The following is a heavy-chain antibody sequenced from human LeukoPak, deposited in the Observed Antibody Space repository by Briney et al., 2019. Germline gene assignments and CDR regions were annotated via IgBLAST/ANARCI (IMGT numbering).Heavy chain of an antibody. V-gene: IGHV3-30-3*01. CDR2: ISYDGSNK. CDR3: AREGTQWLVRWSFDY. D-gene: IGHD6-19*01. CDR1: RFTFSTYA. Sequence: PGRSPRLSCAASRFTFSTYAMHWVRQAPDKGLEWVAVISYDGSNKYYADSVKGRFTISRDNSRNTLYLQVNSLRADDTAVYYCAREGTQWLVRWSFDYWGQGTLVTVSS. J-gene: IGHJ4*02.